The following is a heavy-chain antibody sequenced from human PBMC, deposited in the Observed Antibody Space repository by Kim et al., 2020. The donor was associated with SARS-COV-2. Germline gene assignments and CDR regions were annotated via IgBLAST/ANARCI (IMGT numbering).Heavy chain of an antibody. V-gene: IGHV4-59*09. J-gene: IGHJ6*02. D-gene: IGHD2-2*01. Sequence: SLKSRVTISVDTSKNQFSLKLSSVTAADTAVYYCARGVEVPAAMSYGMDVWGQGTTVTVSS. CDR3: ARGVEVPAAMSYGMDV.